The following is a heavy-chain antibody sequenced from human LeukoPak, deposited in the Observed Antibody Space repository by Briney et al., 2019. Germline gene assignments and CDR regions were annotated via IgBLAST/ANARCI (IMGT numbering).Heavy chain of an antibody. CDR3: ARDFLPYYYDSSGYRLGSY. D-gene: IGHD3-22*01. J-gene: IGHJ4*02. CDR2: IWYDGSNK. CDR1: GFTFSSYG. V-gene: IGHV3-33*01. Sequence: GGSLRLSCAASGFTFSSYGMHWVRQAPGKGLEWVAVIWYDGSNKYYADSVKGRFTISRDNAKNSLYLQMNSLRAEDTAVYYCARDFLPYYYDSSGYRLGSYWGQGTLVTVSS.